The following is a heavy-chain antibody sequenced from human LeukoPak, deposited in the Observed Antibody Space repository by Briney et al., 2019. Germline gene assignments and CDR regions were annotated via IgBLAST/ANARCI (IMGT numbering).Heavy chain of an antibody. V-gene: IGHV3-30*18. CDR2: VSYDGSDK. J-gene: IGHJ6*03. CDR1: GFTFSVYG. CDR3: AKGWNYYDTSVPFYYYYMEV. D-gene: IGHD3-22*01. Sequence: TGGSLRLSCAASGFTFSVYGMHWVRQAPGKGLEWVAVVSYDGSDKYYSDSVEGRFSISRDNSKYTVYLQMSSLRAEDTAVYCCAKGWNYYDTSVPFYYYYMEVWGKGTTVTVSS.